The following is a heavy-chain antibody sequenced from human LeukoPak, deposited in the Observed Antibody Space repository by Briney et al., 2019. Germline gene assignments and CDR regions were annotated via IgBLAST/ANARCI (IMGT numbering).Heavy chain of an antibody. J-gene: IGHJ4*02. D-gene: IGHD6-13*01. CDR3: TSLGYSSSWYNY. V-gene: IGHV3-49*04. CDR1: GFTFGDYA. CDR2: IRSKAYGGTT. Sequence: PGGSLRLSCTASGFTFGDYAMSWVRQAPGKGLEWVGFIRSKAYGGTTEYAASVKGRFTISRGDSKSIAYLQMNSLKTEDTAVYYCTSLGYSSSWYNYWGQGTLVTVSS.